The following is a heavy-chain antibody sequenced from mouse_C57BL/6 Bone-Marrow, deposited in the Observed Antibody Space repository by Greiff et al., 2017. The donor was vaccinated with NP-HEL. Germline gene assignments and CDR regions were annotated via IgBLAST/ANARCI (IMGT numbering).Heavy chain of an antibody. Sequence: EVKLVESGGGLVKPGGSLKLSCAASGFTFSSSAMSWVRQTPEKRLEWVATISDGGSYTYYPDNVKGRFPISRHNAKYNLYLQMSHLKSEDTDMYYCASGDSSGYPYAMDYWGQGTSVTVSS. CDR1: GFTFSSSA. CDR2: ISDGGSYT. J-gene: IGHJ4*01. CDR3: ASGDSSGYPYAMDY. V-gene: IGHV5-4*03. D-gene: IGHD3-2*02.